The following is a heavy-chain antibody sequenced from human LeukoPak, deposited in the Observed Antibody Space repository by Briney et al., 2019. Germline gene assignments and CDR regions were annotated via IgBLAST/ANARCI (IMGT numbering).Heavy chain of an antibody. D-gene: IGHD3-9*01. Sequence: ASVKVSCKASGGTFSSYAISWVRQAPGQGLEWVGRIIPILGIANYAQKFQGRVTITADKSTSTAYMELSSLRSEDTAVYYCARDRRRYDILTGYPNSYSDYWGQGTLVTVSS. J-gene: IGHJ4*02. CDR3: ARDRRRYDILTGYPNSYSDY. CDR1: GGTFSSYA. CDR2: IIPILGIA. V-gene: IGHV1-69*04.